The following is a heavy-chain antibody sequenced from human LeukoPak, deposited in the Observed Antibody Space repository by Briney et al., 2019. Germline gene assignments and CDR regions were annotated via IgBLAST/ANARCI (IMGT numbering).Heavy chain of an antibody. CDR1: GYTFTSYY. D-gene: IGHD6-13*01. CDR2: INPSGGST. V-gene: IGHV1-46*01. CDR3: ARGLVAAAGTHFDY. J-gene: IGHJ4*02. Sequence: ASVKVSCKASGYTFTSYYMHWVRQAPGQGLEWMGIINPSGGSTNYAQKLQGRVTMTTDTSTSTAYMELGSLRSDDTAVYYCARGLVAAAGTHFDYWGQGTLVTVSS.